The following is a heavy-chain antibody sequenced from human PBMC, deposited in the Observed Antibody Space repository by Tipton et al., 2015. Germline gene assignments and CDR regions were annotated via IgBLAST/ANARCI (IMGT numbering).Heavy chain of an antibody. CDR3: ARDTVGGQGMDV. CDR1: GGSINSGGWY. CDR2: IYYSGSA. Sequence: TLSLTCTVSGGSINSGGWYWSWIRQHPGKGLEWIGYIYYSGSAYYNPSLKSRLTISIDTSKNQFSLKLTSVTAADTAVYYCARDTVGGQGMDVWGQGTTVTVSS. J-gene: IGHJ6*02. V-gene: IGHV4-31*03. D-gene: IGHD4-11*01.